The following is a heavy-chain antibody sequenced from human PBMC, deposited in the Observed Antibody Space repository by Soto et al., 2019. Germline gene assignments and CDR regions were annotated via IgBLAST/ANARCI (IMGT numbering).Heavy chain of an antibody. Sequence: QVQLVESGGGVVQPGRSLRLSCAASGFTFSSYGMHWVRQAPGKGLEWVSVISYDGSNKYYAYSVKSRFTISRDNSKNALYMQMNRLRAEDTAVYYCAKDRGGRGYSYGYHYYDYGMDVWGQGTTVTV. V-gene: IGHV3-30*18. CDR1: GFTFSSYG. CDR2: ISYDGSNK. CDR3: AKDRGGRGYSYGYHYYDYGMDV. D-gene: IGHD5-18*01. J-gene: IGHJ6*02.